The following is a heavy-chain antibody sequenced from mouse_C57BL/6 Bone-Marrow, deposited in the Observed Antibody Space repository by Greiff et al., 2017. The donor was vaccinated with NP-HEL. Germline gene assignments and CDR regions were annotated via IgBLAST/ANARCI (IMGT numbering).Heavy chain of an antibody. CDR2: INPNNGGT. CDR1: GYTFTSYW. D-gene: IGHD3-2*02. J-gene: IGHJ2*01. CDR3: TRDSGYSVDY. Sequence: QVQLQQPGTELVKPGASVKLSCKASGYTFTSYWMHWLKQRPGQGLEWIGNINPNNGGTNDNEKFKTKATLTVDKSPSTAYMQLSSLTSEDSAVYYCTRDSGYSVDYWGQGTTLTVSS. V-gene: IGHV1-53*01.